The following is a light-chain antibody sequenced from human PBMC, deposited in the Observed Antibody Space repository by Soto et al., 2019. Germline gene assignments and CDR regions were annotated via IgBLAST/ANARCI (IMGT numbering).Light chain of an antibody. CDR1: SSNIGAYNF. V-gene: IGLV2-14*01. Sequence: QSVLTQPPSVSAAPGQKVTISCSGSSSNIGAYNFVSWYQHHPGRAPKLIIYEVTIRPSGLSNRFSGSKSGNTASLTISGLQATDEADYYCSSYTTTSPYVFGSGTKLT. CDR3: SSYTTTSPYV. J-gene: IGLJ1*01. CDR2: EVT.